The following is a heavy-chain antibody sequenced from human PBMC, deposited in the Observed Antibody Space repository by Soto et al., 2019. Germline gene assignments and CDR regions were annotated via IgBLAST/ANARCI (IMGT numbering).Heavy chain of an antibody. CDR3: ARDKVTGTHRHYYGMDV. D-gene: IGHD1-20*01. Sequence: EASVKVSCKASGYTFTSYAMHWVRQAPGQRLEWMGWINAGNGNTKYSQKFQGRVTITRDTSASTAYMELSSLRSEDTAVYYCARDKVTGTHRHYYGMDVWGQGTTVTVSS. J-gene: IGHJ6*02. CDR1: GYTFTSYA. V-gene: IGHV1-3*01. CDR2: INAGNGNT.